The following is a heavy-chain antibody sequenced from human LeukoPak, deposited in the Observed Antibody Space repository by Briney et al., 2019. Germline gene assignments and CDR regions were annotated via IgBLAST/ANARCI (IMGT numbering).Heavy chain of an antibody. Sequence: GGSLRLSCAASGFTFSNAWMSWVRQAPGEGLEWVSAISAGGSSTYYTDSVKGRFTISRDNSKNTLYLQMSSLRADDTAVYYCAKDTDYGDYYFDSWGQGTPVTVSS. CDR3: AKDTDYGDYYFDS. J-gene: IGHJ4*02. CDR2: ISAGGSST. D-gene: IGHD4-17*01. CDR1: GFTFSNAW. V-gene: IGHV3-23*01.